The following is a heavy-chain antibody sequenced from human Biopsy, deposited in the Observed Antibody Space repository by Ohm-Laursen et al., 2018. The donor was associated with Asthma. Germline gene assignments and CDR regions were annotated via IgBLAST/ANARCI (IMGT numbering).Heavy chain of an antibody. Sequence: SLRLSCTAPGLNFEDYVMHWVRQAPGKGLEWVSGISWNSRSIGYGDSVKGRFTISRDNTKNSLYLQMNSLSPEDTAMYYCRALPTRTMYFDSWGQGTLVTVSS. V-gene: IGHV3-9*01. D-gene: IGHD4/OR15-4a*01. CDR3: RALPTRTMYFDS. CDR2: ISWNSRSI. J-gene: IGHJ4*02. CDR1: GLNFEDYV.